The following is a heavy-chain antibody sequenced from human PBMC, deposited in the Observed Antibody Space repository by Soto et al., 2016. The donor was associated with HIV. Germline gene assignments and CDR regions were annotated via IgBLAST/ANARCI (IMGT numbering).Heavy chain of an antibody. CDR3: AKWGYCSGGTAPRLPLDY. Sequence: VQLLESGGGLVQPGGSLRLSCAASGFTFSTYAMNWVRQAPGKGLEWVSAISASGGSTYYADSVKGRFTISRDNFKNTLYLQMNSLRAEDTALYYCAKWGYCSGGTAPRLPLDYWAREPWSPSPQ. CDR2: ISASGGST. J-gene: IGHJ4*02. CDR1: GFTFSTYA. D-gene: IGHD2-15*01. V-gene: IGHV3-23*01.